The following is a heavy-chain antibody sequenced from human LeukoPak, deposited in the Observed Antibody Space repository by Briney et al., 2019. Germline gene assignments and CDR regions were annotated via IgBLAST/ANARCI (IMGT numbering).Heavy chain of an antibody. V-gene: IGHV4-39*07. CDR1: GGSISSSSYY. J-gene: IGHJ4*02. D-gene: IGHD2-15*01. CDR2: IYYSGST. CDR3: ARGYCIGISCHSSQFDS. Sequence: KTSETLSLTCTVSGGSISSSSYYWGWIRQPPGKGLEWIGSIYYSGSTYYNPSLKSRVTISVDTSKNQFSLKLSSVTAADTALYYCARGYCIGISCHSSQFDSWGQGTLVTVSS.